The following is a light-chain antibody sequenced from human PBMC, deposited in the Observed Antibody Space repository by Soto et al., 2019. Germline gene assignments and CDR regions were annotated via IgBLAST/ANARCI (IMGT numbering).Light chain of an antibody. CDR1: SSTIGNNY. CDR3: GTWDSNLDNGVV. CDR2: DNY. J-gene: IGLJ2*01. Sequence: QSVLTQPPSVSAAPGQRVTIFCSGSSSTIGNNYVSWYQQLPGTDPILLIYDNYYRPSGIPDRFSGSKSGTSATLVITGLQTEDEADYYCGTWDSNLDNGVVFGGGTKLTVL. V-gene: IGLV1-51*01.